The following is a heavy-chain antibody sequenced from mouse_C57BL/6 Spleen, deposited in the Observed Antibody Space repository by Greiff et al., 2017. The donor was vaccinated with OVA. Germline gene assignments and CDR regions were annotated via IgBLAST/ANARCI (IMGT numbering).Heavy chain of an antibody. V-gene: IGHV1-76*01. CDR1: GYTFTDYY. J-gene: IGHJ2*01. CDR2: IYPGSGNT. Sequence: VKLMESGAELVRPGASVKLSCKASGYTFTDYYINWVKQRPGQGLEWIARIYPGSGNTYYNEKFKGKATLTAEKSSSTAYMQLSSLTSEDSAVYFCARGAYSNYVYYFDYWGQGTTLTVSS. CDR3: ARGAYSNYVYYFDY. D-gene: IGHD2-5*01.